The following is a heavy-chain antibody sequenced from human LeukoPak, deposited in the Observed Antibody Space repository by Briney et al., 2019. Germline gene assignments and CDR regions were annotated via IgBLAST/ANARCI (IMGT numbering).Heavy chain of an antibody. CDR2: IIPILDIA. V-gene: IGHV1-69*04. J-gene: IGHJ4*02. CDR1: GGTFSSYA. CDR3: ARDRRAYYYVSGGEYFDC. Sequence: ASVKVSCKASGGTFSSYAISWVRQAPGQGLECMGRIIPILDIATYAQKFQGRVTITADKSTSTAYMELSSLRSDDTAVYYCARDRRAYYYVSGGEYFDCWGQGTLVTVSS. D-gene: IGHD3-10*01.